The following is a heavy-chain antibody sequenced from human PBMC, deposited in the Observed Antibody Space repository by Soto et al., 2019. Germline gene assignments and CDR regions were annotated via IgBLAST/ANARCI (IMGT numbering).Heavy chain of an antibody. Sequence: EVQLLESGGGLVQPGGSLRLSCAASGFTFSTYGMNWVRQAPGKGLEWVSTISSTDNSGCTYYADSVQGRFTISRDNSQHTLSLQMNSLTAEYTAVYYSAKANSHCSVNNCYYFAYSCQGTLVTV. V-gene: IGHV3-23*01. CDR3: AKANSHCSVNNCYYFAY. CDR2: ISSTDNSGCT. CDR1: GFTFSTYG. D-gene: IGHD2-15*01. J-gene: IGHJ4*02.